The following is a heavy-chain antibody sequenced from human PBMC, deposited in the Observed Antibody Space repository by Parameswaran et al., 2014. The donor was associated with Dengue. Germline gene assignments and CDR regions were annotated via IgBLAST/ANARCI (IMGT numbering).Heavy chain of an antibody. CDR2: ISAYNGNT. CDR3: ARAIPRLERVAVAEHRY. V-gene: IGHV1-18*01. J-gene: IGHJ4*02. D-gene: IGHD6-19*01. Sequence: SWVRQAPGQGLEWMGWISAYNGNTNYAQKLQGRVTMTTDTSTSTAYMELRSLRSDDTAVYYCARAIPRLERVAVAEHRYWGQGTLVTVSS.